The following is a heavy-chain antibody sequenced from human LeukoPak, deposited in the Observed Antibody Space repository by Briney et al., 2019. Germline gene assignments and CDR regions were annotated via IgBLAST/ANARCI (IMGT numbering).Heavy chain of an antibody. CDR3: ARHQTPHFYDSHFGP. V-gene: IGHV4-59*01. CDR2: IYYSGST. J-gene: IGHJ5*02. D-gene: IGHD3-22*01. Sequence: KPSETLSLTCTVSGGSISSYYWSWIRQPPGKGLEWIGYIYYSGSTNHNPSLKSRLTMSVDTSKNQVSLKLTSVTAADTAVYYCARHQTPHFYDSHFGPWGQGTPVTVSS. CDR1: GGSISSYY.